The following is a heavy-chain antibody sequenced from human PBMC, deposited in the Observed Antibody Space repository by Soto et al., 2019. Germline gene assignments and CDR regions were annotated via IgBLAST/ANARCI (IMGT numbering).Heavy chain of an antibody. Sequence: QVQLQESGPGLVKPSQTLSLTCSVSGDSVSSATYYWSWIRQHPGKGLEWIGYINYSGSIYYNPSLRSRXXIXMDXSRNQFSLKLRSVTDAETAVFYCANGNGDRWYFDLWGRGTLVSVSS. D-gene: IGHD7-27*01. J-gene: IGHJ2*01. CDR1: GDSVSSATYY. V-gene: IGHV4-31*03. CDR2: INYSGSI. CDR3: ANGNGDRWYFDL.